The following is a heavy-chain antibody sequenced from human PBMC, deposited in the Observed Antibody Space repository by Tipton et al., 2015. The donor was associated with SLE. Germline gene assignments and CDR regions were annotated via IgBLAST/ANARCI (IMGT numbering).Heavy chain of an antibody. Sequence: SLRFSCAASGFSFSTYAMSWVRQAPGKGLEWVSEISESGATTHYADSVKGRFTISRDNSKNTLYLQLNSLRVDDTAVYYCARGAISDVVVTSGPDYWGQGTLVTVSS. J-gene: IGHJ4*02. D-gene: IGHD3-22*01. V-gene: IGHV3-23*01. CDR3: ARGAISDVVVTSGPDY. CDR2: ISESGATT. CDR1: GFSFSTYA.